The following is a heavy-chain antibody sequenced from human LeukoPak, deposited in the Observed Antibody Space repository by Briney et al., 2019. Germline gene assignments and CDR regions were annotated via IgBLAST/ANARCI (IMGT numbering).Heavy chain of an antibody. CDR3: ARDINRGGRFDY. CDR2: IIPIFGTA. J-gene: IGHJ4*02. Sequence: ASVKVSCKASGGTFSSYAMSWVRQAPGQGLEWMGGIIPIFGTANYAQKFQGRVTITADESTSTAYMELSSLRSEDTAVYYCARDINRGGRFDYWGQGTLVTVSS. CDR1: GGTFSSYA. V-gene: IGHV1-69*13. D-gene: IGHD2/OR15-2a*01.